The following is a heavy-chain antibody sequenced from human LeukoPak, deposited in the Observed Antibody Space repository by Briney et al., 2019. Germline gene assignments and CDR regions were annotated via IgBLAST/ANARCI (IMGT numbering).Heavy chain of an antibody. CDR2: ISGSGSTI. CDR1: GFIFSDYY. CDR3: ASYIRYFTMDV. D-gene: IGHD3-9*01. Sequence: GGSLRLSCAASGFIFSDYYMNWVRQAPGKGLEWVSYISGSGSTIYYADSVKGRFTIARDNAKNSLYLQMNSLRAEDTAVYYGASYIRYFTMDVWGKGTTVTISS. J-gene: IGHJ6*03. V-gene: IGHV3-11*04.